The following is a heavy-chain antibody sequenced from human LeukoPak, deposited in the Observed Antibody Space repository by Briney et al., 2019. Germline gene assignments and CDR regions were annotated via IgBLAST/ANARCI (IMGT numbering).Heavy chain of an antibody. CDR1: GGSITGYH. CDR3: ARRNDFDI. CDR2: IYSSETT. V-gene: IGHV4-4*08. J-gene: IGHJ3*02. Sequence: TSETLSLTCTVSGGSITGYHWSWIRQPPGKGLEWIGYIYSSETTEYKLSLKSRVTISADTSKNRFSLKLTSVTAADTAIYYCARRNDFDIWGQGTMVTVSS.